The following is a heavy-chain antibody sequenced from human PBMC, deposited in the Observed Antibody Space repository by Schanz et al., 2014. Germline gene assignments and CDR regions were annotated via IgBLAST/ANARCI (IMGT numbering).Heavy chain of an antibody. D-gene: IGHD6-13*01. CDR1: GFTFSDYY. Sequence: VKLVESGGGAVRPGGSLRLSCAASGFTFSDYYMSWIRQAPGKGLEWVSYISGTTTYTNYADSVKGRFTISRDNAKNSLYLQMNSLRAEDTAVYYCAREQIMAAAGLVDYWGHGTLXTVSS. J-gene: IGHJ4*01. CDR3: AREQIMAAAGLVDY. CDR2: ISGTTTYT. V-gene: IGHV3-11*05.